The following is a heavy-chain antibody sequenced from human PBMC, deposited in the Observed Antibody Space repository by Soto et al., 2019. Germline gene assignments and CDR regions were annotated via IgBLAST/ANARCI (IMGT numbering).Heavy chain of an antibody. J-gene: IGHJ4*02. CDR1: GFTFSSYE. V-gene: IGHV3-48*03. Sequence: PGGSLRLSCAASGFTFSSYEMNWVRQAPGKGLEWVSYISSSGSTIYYADSVKGRFTISRDNAKNSLYLQMNSLRAEDTAVYYCARAYYYDSSGSAAFDYWGQGTLVTVSS. CDR2: ISSSGSTI. CDR3: ARAYYYDSSGSAAFDY. D-gene: IGHD3-22*01.